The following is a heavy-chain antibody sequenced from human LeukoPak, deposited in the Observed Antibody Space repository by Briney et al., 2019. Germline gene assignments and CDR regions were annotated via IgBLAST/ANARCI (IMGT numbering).Heavy chain of an antibody. Sequence: GGSLRLSCAASGFTFGSYWMSWVRQAPGKGLEWVANIKQDGSEKYYVDSVRGRFTISRDNAKNSLYLQMNSLRAEDTAVYYCARDPHYWGQGTLVTVSS. J-gene: IGHJ4*02. CDR3: ARDPHY. CDR2: IKQDGSEK. V-gene: IGHV3-7*01. CDR1: GFTFGSYW.